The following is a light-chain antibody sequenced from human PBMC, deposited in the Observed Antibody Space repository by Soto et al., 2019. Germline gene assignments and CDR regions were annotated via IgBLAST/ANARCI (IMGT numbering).Light chain of an antibody. Sequence: QSALTQPASVSGSPGQSITISCTGTSSDVGSYNLVSWYQQHPGKAPKLMIYEGSKRPSGVSNRFSGSKSGNTASLTISGLQAEDEADYYYCSSAGSGTYVFGTGIKLTVL. CDR2: EGS. V-gene: IGLV2-23*01. CDR3: CSSAGSGTYV. J-gene: IGLJ1*01. CDR1: SSDVGSYNL.